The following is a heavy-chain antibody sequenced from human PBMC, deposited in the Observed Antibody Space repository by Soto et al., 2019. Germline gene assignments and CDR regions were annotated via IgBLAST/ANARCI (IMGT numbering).Heavy chain of an antibody. CDR3: ARSKCGSSTICYASYYYYGMDG. J-gene: IGHJ6*04. CDR1: GYSFTSYW. Sequence: PGESLKISCKGSGYSFTSYWIGWVRQMPGKGLEWMGIIYPGDSDTRYSPSFQGQVTISADKSISTAYLQRSSLKASDTAMYYCARSKCGSSTICYASYYYYGMDGWGKGTTVTVSS. V-gene: IGHV5-51*01. CDR2: IYPGDSDT. D-gene: IGHD2-2*01.